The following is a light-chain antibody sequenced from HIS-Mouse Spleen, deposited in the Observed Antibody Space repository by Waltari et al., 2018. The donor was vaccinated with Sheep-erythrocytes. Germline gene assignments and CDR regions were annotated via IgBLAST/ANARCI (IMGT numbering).Light chain of an antibody. CDR1: SSDVGSYNL. V-gene: IGLV2-23*01. CDR3: CSYAGSSTPWV. Sequence: QSALTQPASVSGSPGQSITISCTGTSSDVGSYNLVSWYQQHPGKAPKPTIYEGSKRPSVVSNRFSGSKSGNTASLTISGLQAEDEADYYCCSYAGSSTPWVFGGGTKLTVL. J-gene: IGLJ3*02. CDR2: EGS.